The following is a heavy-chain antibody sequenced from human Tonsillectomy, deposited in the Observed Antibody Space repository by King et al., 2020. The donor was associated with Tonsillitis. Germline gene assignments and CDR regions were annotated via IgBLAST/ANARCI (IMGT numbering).Heavy chain of an antibody. CDR2: IKQDGSEK. CDR3: ARVWSDPVCSGGSCYYYYGMDV. CDR1: GFTFSSYW. V-gene: IGHV3-7*01. Sequence: EVQLVESGGGLVQPGGSLRLSCAASGFTFSSYWMSWVRQAPGKGLEWVANIKQDGSEKYYVDSVKGRFTISRDNAKNSLYLQMNSLRAEDTAVYYCARVWSDPVCSGGSCYYYYGMDVWGQGTTVTVSS. D-gene: IGHD2-15*01. J-gene: IGHJ6*02.